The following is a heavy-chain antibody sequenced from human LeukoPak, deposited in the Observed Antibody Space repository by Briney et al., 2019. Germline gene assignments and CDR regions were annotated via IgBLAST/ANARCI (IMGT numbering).Heavy chain of an antibody. J-gene: IGHJ4*02. CDR3: ARGLSGTYFALDY. CDR2: IKQDGSEK. D-gene: IGHD3-10*01. CDR1: GFTFSSYW. V-gene: IGHV3-7*03. Sequence: GGSLRLSCAASGFTFSSYWMSWVRQAPGKWLEWVANIKQDGSEKYYVDSVKGRFTISRDNAKNSLYLQMNSLRAEDTAVYYCARGLSGTYFALDYWGQGTRVTVSS.